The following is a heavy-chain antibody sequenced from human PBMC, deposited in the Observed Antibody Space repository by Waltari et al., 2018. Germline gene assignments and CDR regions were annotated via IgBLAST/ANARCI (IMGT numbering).Heavy chain of an antibody. J-gene: IGHJ5*02. V-gene: IGHV3-74*01. CDR2: IKGDGGST. D-gene: IGHD2-2*01. Sequence: EVQLVESGGGLVQPGGSLRLSCAASDFTFSSYWMHWVRQAPGKGLVWVSRIKGDGGSTSYADSVKGRFTISRDNANNTLYLQMNSLRAEDTAVYYCTRTRYCSTTNCQVDWFDPWGQGTLVTVSS. CDR1: DFTFSSYW. CDR3: TRTRYCSTTNCQVDWFDP.